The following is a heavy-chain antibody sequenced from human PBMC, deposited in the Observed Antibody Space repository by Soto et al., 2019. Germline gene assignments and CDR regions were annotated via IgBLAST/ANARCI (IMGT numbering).Heavy chain of an antibody. J-gene: IGHJ4*02. CDR3: AGTPLSYSSGWWVLGRLDY. CDR2: IYYSGST. D-gene: IGHD6-19*01. V-gene: IGHV4-39*01. CDR1: GGSISSSRYY. Sequence: SETLSLTCTVSGGSISSSRYYWGWIRQPPGKGLEWIGSIYYSGSTYYNPSLKSRVTISVDTSKNQFSLKLSSVTAADTAVYYCAGTPLSYSSGWWVLGRLDYWGQGTLVTVSS.